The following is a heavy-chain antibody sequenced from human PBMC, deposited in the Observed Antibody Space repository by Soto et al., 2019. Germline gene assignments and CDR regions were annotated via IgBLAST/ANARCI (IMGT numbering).Heavy chain of an antibody. J-gene: IGHJ5*02. Sequence: SSETLSLTCAVYGGSFSGYYWSWIRQPPGKGLEWIGEINHSGSTNYNPSLKSRVTISVDTSKNQFSLKLSSVTAADTAVYYCARAGYCSGGSCYRRNWFDPWGQGTLVTVSS. CDR2: INHSGST. V-gene: IGHV4-34*01. CDR1: GGSFSGYY. D-gene: IGHD2-15*01. CDR3: ARAGYCSGGSCYRRNWFDP.